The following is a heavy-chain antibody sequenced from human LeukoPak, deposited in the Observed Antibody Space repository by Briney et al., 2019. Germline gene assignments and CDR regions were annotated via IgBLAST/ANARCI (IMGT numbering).Heavy chain of an antibody. D-gene: IGHD1-26*01. CDR2: ISYDGSNK. CDR3: AREWVRHLGLPSNWFDP. CDR1: GFTFSDYP. V-gene: IGHV3-30*04. Sequence: PGGSLRLSCAASGFTFSDYPIHWVRQAPGKGLEWVAVISYDGSNKYYADSVKGRFTISRDNSKNTLYLQMNSLRAEDTAVYYCAREWVRHLGLPSNWFDPWGQGTLVTVSS. J-gene: IGHJ5*02.